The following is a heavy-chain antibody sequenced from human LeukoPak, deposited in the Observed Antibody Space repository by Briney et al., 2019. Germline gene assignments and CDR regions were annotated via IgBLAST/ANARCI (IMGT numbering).Heavy chain of an antibody. CDR3: ARLADNFWSGPYYFDY. D-gene: IGHD3-3*01. J-gene: IGHJ4*02. CDR2: MNPNSGNT. CDR1: GYTFTSYD. Sequence: ASVKVSCKASGYTFTSYDINWVQQATGQGLEWMGWMNPNSGNTGYAQKFQGRVTITRNTSISTAYMELSSLRSEDTAVYYCARLADNFWSGPYYFDYWGQGTLVTVSS. V-gene: IGHV1-8*03.